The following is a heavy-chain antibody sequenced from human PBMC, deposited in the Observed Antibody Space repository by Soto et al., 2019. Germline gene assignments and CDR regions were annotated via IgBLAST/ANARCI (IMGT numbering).Heavy chain of an antibody. CDR1: GCSFTSYW. J-gene: IGHJ5*02. Sequence: GESLKISCKGSGCSFTSYWISWVRQMPGKGLEWMGRIDPSDSYTNYSPSFQGHVTISADKSISTAYLQWSSLKASDTAMYYCARHFNLSIGFVTMVRGVVRFDPWGQGTLVTVSS. CDR3: ARHFNLSIGFVTMVRGVVRFDP. CDR2: IDPSDSYT. V-gene: IGHV5-10-1*01. D-gene: IGHD3-10*01.